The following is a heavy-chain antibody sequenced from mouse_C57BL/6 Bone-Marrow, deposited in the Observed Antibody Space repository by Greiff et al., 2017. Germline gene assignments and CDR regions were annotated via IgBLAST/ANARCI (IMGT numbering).Heavy chain of an antibody. Sequence: QVQLQQPGAELVKPGASVKLSCKASGYTFTSYWMQWVKQRPGQGLEWIGEIDPSDSYTNYNQKFKGKATLTVDTSSSTAYMQLSSLTSEDSAVYYCARWRQPAWCAYWGQGTLVTVSA. CDR2: IDPSDSYT. V-gene: IGHV1-50*01. J-gene: IGHJ3*01. CDR3: ARWRQPAWCAY. D-gene: IGHD3-2*01. CDR1: GYTFTSYW.